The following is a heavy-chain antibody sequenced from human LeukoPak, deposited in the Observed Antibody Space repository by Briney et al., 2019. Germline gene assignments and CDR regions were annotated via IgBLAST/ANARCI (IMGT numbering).Heavy chain of an antibody. J-gene: IGHJ4*02. CDR1: GFTFSSYG. Sequence: GGSLRLSCAASGFTFSSYGMHRVRQAPGKGLEWVAFIRYDGSNKYYADSVKGRFTISRDNSENTLYLQMNSLRAEDTAVYYCAKDTQGLYSSGWYNYWGQGTLVTVSS. CDR2: IRYDGSNK. CDR3: AKDTQGLYSSGWYNY. V-gene: IGHV3-30*02. D-gene: IGHD6-19*01.